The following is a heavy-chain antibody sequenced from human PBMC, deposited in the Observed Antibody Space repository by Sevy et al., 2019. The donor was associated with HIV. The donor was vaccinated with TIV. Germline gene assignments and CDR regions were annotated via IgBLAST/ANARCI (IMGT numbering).Heavy chain of an antibody. Sequence: GGSLRLSCAASGFTFSSYAMSWVRQAPGKGLEWVSAISGSGGSTYYADSVKGRFTISRDNSKNTLYLQMNSLRAGDTAVYYCAKDLSWRGYSYGYFDYWGQGTLVTVSS. CDR2: ISGSGGST. J-gene: IGHJ4*02. D-gene: IGHD5-18*01. V-gene: IGHV3-23*01. CDR3: AKDLSWRGYSYGYFDY. CDR1: GFTFSSYA.